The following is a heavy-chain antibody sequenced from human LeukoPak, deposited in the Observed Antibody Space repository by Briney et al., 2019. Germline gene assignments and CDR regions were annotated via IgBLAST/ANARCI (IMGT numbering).Heavy chain of an antibody. D-gene: IGHD4-17*01. CDR3: ARDPSLTYGDYFFDY. CDR1: GYTFTGYY. V-gene: IGHV1-2*02. CDR2: INPNSGGT. Sequence: GASVKVSCKASGYTFTGYYMHWVRQAPGQGLEWMGWINPNSGGTNYAQKFQGRVTTTRDTSISTAYMELSRLRSDDTAVYYCARDPSLTYGDYFFDYWGQGTLVTVSS. J-gene: IGHJ4*02.